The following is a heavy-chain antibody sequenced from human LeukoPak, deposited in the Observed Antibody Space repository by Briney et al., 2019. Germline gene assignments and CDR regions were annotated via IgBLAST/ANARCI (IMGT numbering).Heavy chain of an antibody. CDR2: IIPIFGTA. V-gene: IGHV1-69*01. Sequence: SVKVSCKASGGTFSSYAISWVRQAPGQGLEWMGGIIPIFGTANYAQKFQGRVTITADESTSTAYMELSSLRSEDTAVYYCARSDDFWSGYYNHGMDVWGQGTTVTVSS. D-gene: IGHD3-3*01. CDR3: ARSDDFWSGYYNHGMDV. CDR1: GGTFSSYA. J-gene: IGHJ6*02.